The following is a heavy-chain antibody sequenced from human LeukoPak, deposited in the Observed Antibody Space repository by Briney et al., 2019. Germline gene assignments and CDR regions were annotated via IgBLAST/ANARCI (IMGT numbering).Heavy chain of an antibody. D-gene: IGHD2-15*01. V-gene: IGHV4-59*01. CDR3: ARLYGAGDCSGGSCYYYYYGMDV. Sequence: SETLSLTCTVSGGSISSYYWSWIRQPPGKGLEWNGYIYYSGSTNYNPSLKSRVTISVDTSKNQFSLKLSSVTAADTAVYYCARLYGAGDCSGGSCYYYYYGMDVWGQGTTVTVSS. J-gene: IGHJ6*02. CDR2: IYYSGST. CDR1: GGSISSYY.